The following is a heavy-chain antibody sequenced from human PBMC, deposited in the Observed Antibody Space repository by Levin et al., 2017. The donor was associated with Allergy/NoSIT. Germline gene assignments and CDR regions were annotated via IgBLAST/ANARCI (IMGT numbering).Heavy chain of an antibody. Sequence: SQTLSLTCTVSGASISSANYNWTWIRQSPEKGLEWIGYTDNSGNTHYNPSLKSRVTISVDTSKNQFSLNLRSVTAADTAVYFCARDHRESTYYDVRTGYHNNYYGMDVWGQGTTVTVSS. CDR3: ARDHRESTYYDVRTGYHNNYYGMDV. CDR2: TDNSGNT. D-gene: IGHD3-3*01. J-gene: IGHJ6*02. V-gene: IGHV4-61*01. CDR1: GASISSANYN.